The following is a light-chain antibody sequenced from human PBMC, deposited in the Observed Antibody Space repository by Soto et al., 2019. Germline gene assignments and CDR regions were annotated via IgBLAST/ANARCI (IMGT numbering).Light chain of an antibody. CDR1: QGISNY. Sequence: DIQLTQYPSFLSASVGDRVTITCRSSQGISNYVAWYQQKPGKAPNLLIYVASTLQSGVPSRFSGSGSGTEFTLTISSLQPEDLATYYCQQLFSFPPTFDQGTRLEI. J-gene: IGKJ5*01. CDR3: QQLFSFPPT. CDR2: VAS. V-gene: IGKV1-9*01.